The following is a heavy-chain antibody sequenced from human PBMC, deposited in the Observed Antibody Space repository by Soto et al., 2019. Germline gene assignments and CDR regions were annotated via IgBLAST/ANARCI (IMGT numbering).Heavy chain of an antibody. CDR2: TYYRSKWYY. J-gene: IGHJ4*01. D-gene: IGHD1-26*01. Sequence: QTLSLTCAITGVSVSSNSAGRGWVRQTPSRGLEWLGRTYYRSKWYYEYAVSVRGRITINPDTSKNQDSLQLNSVTPEDTVVYFCARGDKYSGRIFDYWGQGALVTVSS. V-gene: IGHV6-1*01. CDR3: ARGDKYSGRIFDY. CDR1: GVSVSSNSAG.